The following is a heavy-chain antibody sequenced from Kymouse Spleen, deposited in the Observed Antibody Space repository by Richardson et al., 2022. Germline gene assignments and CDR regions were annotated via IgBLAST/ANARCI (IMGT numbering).Heavy chain of an antibody. Sequence: QVQLVESGGGVVQPGRSLRLSCAASGFTFSSYGMHWVRQAPGKGLEWVAVISYDGSNKYYADSVKGRFTISRDNSKNTLYLQMNSLRAEDTAVYYCAKGRNNHSKNRRTAMVLYYYYYGMDVWGQGTTVTVSS. CDR1: GFTFSSYG. CDR2: ISYDGSNK. CDR3: AKGRNNHSKNRRTAMVLYYYYYGMDV. V-gene: IGHV3-30*18. D-gene: IGHD5-18,IGHD5-18*01. J-gene: IGHJ6*02.